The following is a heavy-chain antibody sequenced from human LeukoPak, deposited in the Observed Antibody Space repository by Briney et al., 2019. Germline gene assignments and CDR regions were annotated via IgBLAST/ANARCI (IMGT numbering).Heavy chain of an antibody. D-gene: IGHD1-26*01. J-gene: IGHJ1*01. V-gene: IGHV3-64D*09. CDR3: VKPYSGSYYSPEYFQN. CDR1: GFTFSSYA. Sequence: GGSLRLSCSASGFTFSSYAMHWVRRAPGKGLEYVSAISSSGGSIYYADSVKGRFTISRDNSKNTLYLQMSSLRAEDTAIYYCVKPYSGSYYSPEYFQNWGQGTLVTVSS. CDR2: ISSSGGSI.